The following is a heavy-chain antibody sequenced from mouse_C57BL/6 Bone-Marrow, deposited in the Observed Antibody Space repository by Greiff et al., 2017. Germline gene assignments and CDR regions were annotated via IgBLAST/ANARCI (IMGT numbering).Heavy chain of an antibody. D-gene: IGHD2-2*01. V-gene: IGHV5-17*01. CDR1: GFTFSDYG. Sequence: EVKVVESGGGLVKPGGSLKLSCAASGFTFSDYGMHWVRQAPEKGLEWVAYISSGSSTIYYADTVKGRFTISRDNAKNTLFLQMTSLRSEDTAMYYCAGRWLRGAMDYWGQGTSVTVSS. CDR3: AGRWLRGAMDY. J-gene: IGHJ4*01. CDR2: ISSGSSTI.